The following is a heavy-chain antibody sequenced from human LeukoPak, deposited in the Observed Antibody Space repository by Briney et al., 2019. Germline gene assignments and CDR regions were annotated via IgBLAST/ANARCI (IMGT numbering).Heavy chain of an antibody. D-gene: IGHD1-26*01. CDR1: GFTFSSAW. J-gene: IGHJ4*02. Sequence: GGSLRLSCAASGFTFSSAWKHWVRQAPGTGLVWVSRITDDATTTYADSVRGRFTISRDNAKNILYLQMNSPRAEDTAVYYCVRDRVGPDYWGQGTLVTVSS. V-gene: IGHV3-74*03. CDR3: VRDRVGPDY. CDR2: ITDDATT.